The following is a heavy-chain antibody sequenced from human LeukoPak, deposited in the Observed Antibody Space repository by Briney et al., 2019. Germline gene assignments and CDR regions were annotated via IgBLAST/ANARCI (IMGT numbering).Heavy chain of an antibody. CDR1: RGSITSRSYY. V-gene: IGHV4-39*01. CDR2: IYYSGST. Sequence: SETLSLTCTVSRGSITSRSYYWAWIRQPPGKGLEWIGSIYYSGSTYYNPSLKSRVTISVDTSKNQFSLKLSSVTAADTAVYYCASKIRVWGQGTLVTVSS. D-gene: IGHD3-3*02. J-gene: IGHJ4*02. CDR3: ASKIRV.